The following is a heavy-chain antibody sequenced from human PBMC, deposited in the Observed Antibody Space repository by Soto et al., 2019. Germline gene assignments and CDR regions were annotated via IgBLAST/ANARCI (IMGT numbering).Heavy chain of an antibody. D-gene: IGHD1-26*01. V-gene: IGHV1-46*03. CDR2: INPSGGST. Sequence: ASVKVSCKASGYTFTSYYMHWLRQAPGQGLEWMGIINPSGGSTSYAQKFQGRVTMTRDTSTSTVYMELSSLRSEDTAVYYCASNPSGSPVHYYYYGMDVWGQGTTVTVSS. CDR1: GYTFTSYY. J-gene: IGHJ6*02. CDR3: ASNPSGSPVHYYYYGMDV.